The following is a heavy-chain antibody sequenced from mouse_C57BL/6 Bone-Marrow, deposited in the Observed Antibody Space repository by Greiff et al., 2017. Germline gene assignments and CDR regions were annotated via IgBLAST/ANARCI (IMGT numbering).Heavy chain of an antibody. J-gene: IGHJ2*01. V-gene: IGHV1-55*01. CDR3: ARVGSSYQYYFDY. D-gene: IGHD1-1*01. Sequence: VQLQESGAELVKPGASVKMSCKASGYTFTSYWITWVKQRPGQGLEWIGDIYPGSGSTNYNEKFKSKATLTVDTSSSTAYMQLSSLTSEDSAVYYCARVGSSYQYYFDYWGQGTTLTVSS. CDR1: GYTFTSYW. CDR2: IYPGSGST.